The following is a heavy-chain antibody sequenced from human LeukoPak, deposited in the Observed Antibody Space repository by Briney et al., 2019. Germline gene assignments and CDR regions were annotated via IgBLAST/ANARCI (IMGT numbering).Heavy chain of an antibody. CDR3: ARDRGTGYFDY. D-gene: IGHD7-27*01. CDR1: GFTFSSYS. Sequence: GGSLRLSCAASGFTFSSYSMNWVRQAPGKGLEWVAVIWYDGSNKYYADSVKGRFTISRDNSKNTLYLQMNSLRAEDTAVYYCARDRGTGYFDYWGQGTLVTVSS. J-gene: IGHJ4*02. V-gene: IGHV3-33*08. CDR2: IWYDGSNK.